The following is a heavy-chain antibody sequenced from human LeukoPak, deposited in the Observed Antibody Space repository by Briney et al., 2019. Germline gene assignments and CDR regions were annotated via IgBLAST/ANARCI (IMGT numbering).Heavy chain of an antibody. CDR3: ARGPRCYGSGSPSGY. CDR1: GFTFSSYA. D-gene: IGHD3-10*01. J-gene: IGHJ4*02. Sequence: GRSLRLSCAASGFTFSSYAMHWVRQAPGKGLEWVAVISYDGSNKYYADSVKGRFTISRDNSKNTLYLQMNSLRAEDTAVYYCARGPRCYGSGSPSGYWGQGTLVTVSS. V-gene: IGHV3-30*04. CDR2: ISYDGSNK.